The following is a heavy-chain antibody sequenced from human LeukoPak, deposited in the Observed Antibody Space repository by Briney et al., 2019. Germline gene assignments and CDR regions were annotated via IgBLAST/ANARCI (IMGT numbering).Heavy chain of an antibody. CDR1: GGSISSSSYY. V-gene: IGHV4-39*07. J-gene: IGHJ4*02. D-gene: IGHD5-18*01. CDR3: ARGIQLWLRSPSYFDY. Sequence: SETLSLTCTVSGGSISSSSYYWGWIRQPPGKGLEWIGSIYYSGSTYYNPSLKSRVTISVDTSKNQFSLKLSSVTAADTAVYYCARGIQLWLRSPSYFDYWGQGTLVTVSS. CDR2: IYYSGST.